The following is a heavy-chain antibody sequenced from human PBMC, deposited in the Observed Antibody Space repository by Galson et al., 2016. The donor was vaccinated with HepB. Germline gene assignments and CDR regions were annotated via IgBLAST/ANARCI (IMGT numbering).Heavy chain of an antibody. V-gene: IGHV3-11*06. CDR1: GSNFNDHY. CDR3: ARAQLGPDAFDI. Sequence: SLRLSCAASGSNFNDHYMSWIRQAPGKGLEWISYISTTDTYIDYADSVKGRFTISRDNAKNSLYLQMSSLRVEDTAVYFCARAQLGPDAFDIWGQGTLVTVSS. J-gene: IGHJ3*02. CDR2: ISTTDTYI. D-gene: IGHD7-27*01.